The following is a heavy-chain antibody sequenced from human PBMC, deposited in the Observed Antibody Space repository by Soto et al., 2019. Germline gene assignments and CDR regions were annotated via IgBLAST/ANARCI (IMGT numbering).Heavy chain of an antibody. J-gene: IGHJ6*02. CDR1: AGSISSGAYS. Sequence: QVQLQESGPGLVKPSQTLSLTCTVSAGSISSGAYSWSWIHQPPATGLEWIGYIYYSGSTYYNPSLKSRVTISVDTSKNQFSLKLSSVTAADTAVYYCARTDYYYYGMDVWGQGTTVTVSS. CDR2: IYYSGST. V-gene: IGHV4-30-4*01. CDR3: ARTDYYYYGMDV.